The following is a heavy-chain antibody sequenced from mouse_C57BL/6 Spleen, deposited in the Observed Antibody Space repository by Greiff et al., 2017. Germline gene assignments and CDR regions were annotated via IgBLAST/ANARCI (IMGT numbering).Heavy chain of an antibody. D-gene: IGHD2-4*01. V-gene: IGHV2-3*01. CDR1: GFSLTSYG. CDR2: IWGDGST. Sequence: QVQLQQSGPGLVAPSQSLSITCTVSGFSLTSYGVSWVRQPPGKGLEWLGVIWGDGSTNYHSALISRLSISKDNSKSQVFLKLNSLQTDDTATYYCAVYDYDDDGAWFAYWGQGTLVTVSA. CDR3: AVYDYDDDGAWFAY. J-gene: IGHJ3*01.